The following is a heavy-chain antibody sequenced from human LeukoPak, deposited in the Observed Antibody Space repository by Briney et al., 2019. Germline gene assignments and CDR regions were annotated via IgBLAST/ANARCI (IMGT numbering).Heavy chain of an antibody. CDR2: ISSSSSYI. Sequence: PGGSLRLSCAASGFTFDDYAMHWVRQAPGKGLEWVSSISSSSSYIYYADSVKGRFTISRDNAKNSLYLQMNSLRAEDTAVYYCARYFGGGETFDYWGQGTLVTVSS. CDR1: GFTFDDYA. V-gene: IGHV3-21*01. J-gene: IGHJ4*02. CDR3: ARYFGGGETFDY. D-gene: IGHD3-9*01.